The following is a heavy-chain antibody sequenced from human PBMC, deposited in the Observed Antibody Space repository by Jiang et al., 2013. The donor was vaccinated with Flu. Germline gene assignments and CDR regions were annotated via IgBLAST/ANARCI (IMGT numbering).Heavy chain of an antibody. D-gene: IGHD2-21*01. Sequence: ALLKPSETLSLTCTISGASISNSTYSWGWIRQPPGKGLEWIGIISYGGITYYNPSLKSRVTIFIDTSKNQLSLRLTSVTAADTSLYYCAKTLGESGHSPYCFDYWGQGTLVTVSS. V-gene: IGHV4-39*01. J-gene: IGHJ4*02. CDR1: GASISNSTYS. CDR2: ISYGGIT. CDR3: AKTLGESGHSPYCFDY.